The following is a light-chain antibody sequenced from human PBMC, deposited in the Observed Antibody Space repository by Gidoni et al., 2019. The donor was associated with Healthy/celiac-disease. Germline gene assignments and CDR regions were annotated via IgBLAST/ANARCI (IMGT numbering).Light chain of an antibody. CDR1: QDISNY. V-gene: IGKV1-33*01. CDR2: DAS. CDR3: QQYDNVPRT. Sequence: DIPITHPPSSLSASVGDRVTITCQASQDISNYLNWYQQKPGKAPKLLIYDASNLETGVPSRFSGSGAGTDFTFTISSLQPEDIATYYCQQYDNVPRTFGGGTKVEIK. J-gene: IGKJ4*01.